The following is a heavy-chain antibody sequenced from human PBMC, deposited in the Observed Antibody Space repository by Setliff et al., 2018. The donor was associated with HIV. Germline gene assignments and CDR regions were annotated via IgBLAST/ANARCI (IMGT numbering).Heavy chain of an antibody. CDR1: GFTFSSYA. D-gene: IGHD6-13*01. V-gene: IGHV3-23*01. Sequence: GSLRLSCAASGFTFSSYAMSWVRQAPGKGLEWVSAISGSGGSTYYADSVKGRFTTSRDNSKNTLYLQMNSLRAEDTVVYYCARARSRQLVSTAPPYHFDYWGRGTLVTVSS. J-gene: IGHJ4*01. CDR2: ISGSGGST. CDR3: ARARSRQLVSTAPPYHFDY.